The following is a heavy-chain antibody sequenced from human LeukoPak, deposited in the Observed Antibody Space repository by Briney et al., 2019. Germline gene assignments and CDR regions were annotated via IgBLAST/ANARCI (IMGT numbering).Heavy chain of an antibody. V-gene: IGHV4-59*01. D-gene: IGHD6-13*01. J-gene: IGHJ5*02. CDR1: GGSISSYY. Sequence: PSETLSLTCTLSGGSISSYYWSWIRQPPGKGLEWIGYIYYSGSTNYNPSLKSRVTISVDTSKNQFSLKLSSVTAADTAVYYCAREVGGEQQPWFDPWGQGTLVTVSS. CDR2: IYYSGST. CDR3: AREVGGEQQPWFDP.